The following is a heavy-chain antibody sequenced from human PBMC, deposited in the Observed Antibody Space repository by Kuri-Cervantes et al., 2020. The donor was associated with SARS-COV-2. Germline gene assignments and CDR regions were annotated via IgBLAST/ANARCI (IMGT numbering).Heavy chain of an antibody. CDR2: INSDGSST. J-gene: IGHJ5*02. Sequence: GGSLRLSCAASGFTFSSYWMHWVRQAPGKGLVWVSRINSDGSSTSYADSMKGRFTISRDNAKNTLYLQMNSLRAEDTAVYYCASLSNLEWLPPWGQGTLVTVSS. D-gene: IGHD3-3*01. CDR1: GFTFSSYW. CDR3: ASLSNLEWLPP. V-gene: IGHV3-74*01.